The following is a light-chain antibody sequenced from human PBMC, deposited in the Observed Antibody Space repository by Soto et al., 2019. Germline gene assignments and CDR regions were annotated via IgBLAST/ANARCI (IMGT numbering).Light chain of an antibody. V-gene: IGKV1-5*03. CDR2: KAS. CDR1: QSISSW. Sequence: DIQITQSPSTPSASVGGRVTITCRASQSISSWLAWYQQKPGKAPKLLIYKASSLESGVPSRFSGSGSGTEFTLTISSLQPDDFATYYCLSGLTFGGGTKVDIK. CDR3: LSGLT. J-gene: IGKJ4*01.